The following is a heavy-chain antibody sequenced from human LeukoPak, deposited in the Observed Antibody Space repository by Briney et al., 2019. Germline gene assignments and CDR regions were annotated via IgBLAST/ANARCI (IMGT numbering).Heavy chain of an antibody. Sequence: ASVKVSCKASGGTFSSYAISWVRQAPGQGLEWMGGIIPIFGTANYAQKLQGRVTITTDESTSTAYMELSSLRSEDTAVYYCARDHLLGSHHYFDYWGQGTLVTVSS. CDR3: ARDHLLGSHHYFDY. V-gene: IGHV1-69*05. CDR2: IIPIFGTA. CDR1: GGTFSSYA. J-gene: IGHJ4*02. D-gene: IGHD2-8*02.